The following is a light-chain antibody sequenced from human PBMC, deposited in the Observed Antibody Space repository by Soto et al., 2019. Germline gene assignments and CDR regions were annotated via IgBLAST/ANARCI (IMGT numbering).Light chain of an antibody. V-gene: IGKV1-8*01. CDR2: AAS. CDR1: QGISSY. J-gene: IGKJ1*01. CDR3: QQYYSYPRT. Sequence: AIRMTQSPSSLSASTGDRVTITCRASQGISSYLAWYQQKPGKAPKLLIYAASTLQSGVPSRFSGSGSGTDFTLTISCLQSEDFATYYCQQYYSYPRTFGQGTRW.